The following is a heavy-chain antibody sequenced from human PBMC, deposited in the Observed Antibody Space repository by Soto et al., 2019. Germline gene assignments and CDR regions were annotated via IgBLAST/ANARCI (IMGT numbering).Heavy chain of an antibody. V-gene: IGHV3-49*03. CDR3: TRDEVATITSFDY. CDR2: IRSKAYGGTT. Sequence: GGSLRLSCTASGFTSGDYAMSWFRQAPGKGLEWVGFIRSKAYGGTTEYAASVKGRFTISRDDSKSIAYLQMNSLKTEDTAVYYCTRDEVATITSFDYWGQGTLVTVSS. CDR1: GFTSGDYA. D-gene: IGHD5-12*01. J-gene: IGHJ4*02.